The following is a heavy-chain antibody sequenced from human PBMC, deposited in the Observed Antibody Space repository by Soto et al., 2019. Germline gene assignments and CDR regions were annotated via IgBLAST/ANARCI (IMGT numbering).Heavy chain of an antibody. J-gene: IGHJ4*02. V-gene: IGHV3-23*01. Sequence: EVQLLESGGGLVQPGGSLRLSCAASGFTFSSYAMSWVRQAPGKGLEWVSGISSSGGSTYCADSVRGRFTISRDNSKNTLYLQMNSLRAEATAVYYCAKHSSAWDTLADYWGQGTLVTVSS. CDR1: GFTFSSYA. CDR3: AKHSSAWDTLADY. D-gene: IGHD6-19*01. CDR2: ISSSGGST.